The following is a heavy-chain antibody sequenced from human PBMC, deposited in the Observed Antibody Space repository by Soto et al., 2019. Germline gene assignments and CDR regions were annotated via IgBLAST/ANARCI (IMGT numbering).Heavy chain of an antibody. CDR3: AKGSGSSWYSS. D-gene: IGHD6-13*01. J-gene: IGHJ4*02. CDR1: GFTFSSYG. Sequence: EVQLLESGGGLVQPGGSLRLSCAASGFTFSSYGMSWVRQAPGKGLEWVSAISGSGGSTYYADSVKGRFTFSRDNSKNTLYLRMNSLRAEDTAVYYCAKGSGSSWYSSWGQGTLVTVSS. CDR2: ISGSGGST. V-gene: IGHV3-23*01.